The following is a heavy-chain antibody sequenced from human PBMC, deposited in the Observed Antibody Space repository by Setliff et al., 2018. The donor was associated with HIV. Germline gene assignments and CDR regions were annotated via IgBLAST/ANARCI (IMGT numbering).Heavy chain of an antibody. J-gene: IGHJ4*02. V-gene: IGHV2-70*04. CDR1: GFSLSTSGVG. CDR2: IDWDDDK. CDR3: ARDYYDSSGYYRVFDY. D-gene: IGHD3-22*01. Sequence: SGPTLVNPTQTLTLTCTFSGFSLSTSGVGVGWIRQPPGKALEWLARIDWDDDKFYSTSLKTRLTISKDTSKNQVVLTMTNMDPVDTATYYCARDYYDSSGYYRVFDYWGQGTLVTVS.